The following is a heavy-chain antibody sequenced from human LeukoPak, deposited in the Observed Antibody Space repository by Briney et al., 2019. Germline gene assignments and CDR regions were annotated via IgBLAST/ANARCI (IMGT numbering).Heavy chain of an antibody. V-gene: IGHV2-70*11. CDR1: GFSLSTSGMC. CDR3: ARGTIFGVVTYPYFDY. Sequence: SGPTLVKPTQTLTLTCTFSGFSLSTSGMCVSWIRQPPVKALEWLARIDWDDDKYYSTSLKTRLTIFKDTSKNQVVLTMTNMDPVDTATYYCARGTIFGVVTYPYFDYWGQGTLVTVSS. J-gene: IGHJ4*02. D-gene: IGHD3-3*01. CDR2: IDWDDDK.